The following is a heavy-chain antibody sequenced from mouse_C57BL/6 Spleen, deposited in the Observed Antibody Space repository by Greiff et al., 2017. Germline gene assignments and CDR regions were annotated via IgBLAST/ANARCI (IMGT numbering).Heavy chain of an antibody. J-gene: IGHJ2*01. CDR2: ISSGGSYT. V-gene: IGHV5-6*01. D-gene: IGHD1-1*01. CDR3: ARDTTVVSYFDY. Sequence: DVHLVESGGDLVKPGGSLKLSCAASGFTFSSYGMSWVRQTPDKRLEWVATISSGGSYTYYPDSVKGRFTISRDNAKNTLYLQMSSLKSEDTAMYYCARDTTVVSYFDYWGQGTTLTVSS. CDR1: GFTFSSYG.